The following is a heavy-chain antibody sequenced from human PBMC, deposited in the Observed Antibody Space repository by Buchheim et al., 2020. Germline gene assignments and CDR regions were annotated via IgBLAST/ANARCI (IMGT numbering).Heavy chain of an antibody. Sequence: EVQLVESGGGLVKPGGSLRLSCAASGFTFSNAWMSWVRQAPGKGLEWVGRIKSKTDGGTTDYAAPVKGRFTITRDDSKNTRYLQMNSLKTEDTAVYYCTTDTTVTTVYYYGMDVWGQGTT. CDR2: IKSKTDGGTT. CDR3: TTDTTVTTVYYYGMDV. J-gene: IGHJ6*02. V-gene: IGHV3-15*01. CDR1: GFTFSNAW. D-gene: IGHD4-11*01.